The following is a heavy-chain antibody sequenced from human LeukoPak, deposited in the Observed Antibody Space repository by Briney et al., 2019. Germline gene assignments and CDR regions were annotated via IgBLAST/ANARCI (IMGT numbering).Heavy chain of an antibody. CDR2: ISNTGSTI. J-gene: IGHJ3*02. CDR3: ARDPRRIIMGGI. Sequence: GGSLRLSCAASGITFGNNWMHWVRQAPGKGLEWVSYISNTGSTIHYADSVKGRFTISRDNAKNSLYLQMNSLRAEDTAVYYCARDPRRIIMGGIWGQGTMVTVSS. V-gene: IGHV3-48*04. D-gene: IGHD3-10*01. CDR1: GITFGNNW.